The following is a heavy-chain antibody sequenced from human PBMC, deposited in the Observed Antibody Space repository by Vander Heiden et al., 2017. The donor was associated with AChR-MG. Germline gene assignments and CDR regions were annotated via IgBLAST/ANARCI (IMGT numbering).Heavy chain of an antibody. J-gene: IGHJ6*02. CDR1: GFTCSSYE. D-gene: IGHD2-21*01. Sequence: EVQLVESGRGLVQPGGSPRLSCAASGFTCSSYEMNWVRQAPGKGLECVSYISSSGSTIYYADSVKGRFTIARDNAKNSLYLQMNSLRAEDTAVYYCARERAVGVYYDGMDVWGQGTTVTVSS. CDR3: ARERAVGVYYDGMDV. V-gene: IGHV3-48*03. CDR2: ISSSGSTI.